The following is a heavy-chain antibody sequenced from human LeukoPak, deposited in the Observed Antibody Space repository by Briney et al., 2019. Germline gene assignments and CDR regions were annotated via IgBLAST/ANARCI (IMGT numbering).Heavy chain of an antibody. CDR1: GFTFSTYA. CDR2: FGGSGGTI. J-gene: IGHJ4*02. D-gene: IGHD2-21*02. CDR3: AKSDCGGDCHLLDY. Sequence: GGSLLLSCAASGFTFSTYAMSWVRQAPGKGLEWVSHFGGSGGTIYYADSVRGRFTISRDNSKNTLYLQMNSLRAEDTAVYYCAKSDCGGDCHLLDYWGQGTLVTVSS. V-gene: IGHV3-23*01.